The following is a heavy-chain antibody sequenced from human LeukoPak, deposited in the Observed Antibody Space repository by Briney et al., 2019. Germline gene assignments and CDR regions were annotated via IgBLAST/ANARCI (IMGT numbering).Heavy chain of an antibody. D-gene: IGHD2-2*01. CDR1: GGSFSGYY. CDR2: INHSGSN. V-gene: IGHV4-34*01. J-gene: IGHJ6*04. Sequence: SETLSLTCAVYGGSFSGYYWRWIRQPRAKGREGMGEINHSGSNNYNPSLKSRVTISVDTSKNQLSLKLSSVTAADTAVYYCARVVVGGSSTSYKWRVAYYYYGMDVWGKGTTVTVSS. CDR3: ARVVVGGSSTSYKWRVAYYYYGMDV.